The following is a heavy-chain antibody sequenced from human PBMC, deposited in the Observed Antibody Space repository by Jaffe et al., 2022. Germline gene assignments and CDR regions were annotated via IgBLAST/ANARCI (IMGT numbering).Heavy chain of an antibody. Sequence: QVQLQESGPGLVKPSETLSLTCTVSGGSISTYYWSWIRQPPGKGLEWIGYIVYTGSTNSNPSLKNRATISVDTSKNQFSLMLSSVSAADTAVYYCARRYGMANSGVPKWYFDLWGRGTLVTVSS. CDR3: ARRYGMANSGVPKWYFDL. CDR2: IVYTGST. CDR1: GGSISTYY. D-gene: IGHD6-25*01. J-gene: IGHJ2*01. V-gene: IGHV4-59*01.